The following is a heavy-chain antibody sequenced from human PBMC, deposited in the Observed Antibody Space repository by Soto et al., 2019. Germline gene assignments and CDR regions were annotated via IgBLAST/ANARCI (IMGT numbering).Heavy chain of an antibody. CDR1: GYTFTSYA. D-gene: IGHD3-22*01. CDR3: AREDSYYYDSSGYYQDY. CDR2: ISAYNGNT. Sequence: ASVKVSCKASGYTFTSYAISWVRQAPGQGLEWMGWISAYNGNTNYAQKLQGRVTMTTDTSTSTAYMELRSLRSDDTAVYYCAREDSYYYDSSGYYQDYWGQGTLVTVSS. V-gene: IGHV1-18*01. J-gene: IGHJ4*02.